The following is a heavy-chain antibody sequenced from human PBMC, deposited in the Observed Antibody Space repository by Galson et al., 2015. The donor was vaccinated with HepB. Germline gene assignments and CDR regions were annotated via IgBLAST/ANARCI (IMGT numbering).Heavy chain of an antibody. CDR2: ISSNGGST. Sequence: SLRLSCAASGFTFSSYAMHWVRQAPGKGLEYVSAISSNGGSTYYADSVKGRFTISRDNSKNTLYLQMSSPRAEDTAVYYCVKGGYSSSSRRGYFDYWGQGTLVTVSS. D-gene: IGHD6-6*01. CDR3: VKGGYSSSSRRGYFDY. J-gene: IGHJ4*02. V-gene: IGHV3-64D*06. CDR1: GFTFSSYA.